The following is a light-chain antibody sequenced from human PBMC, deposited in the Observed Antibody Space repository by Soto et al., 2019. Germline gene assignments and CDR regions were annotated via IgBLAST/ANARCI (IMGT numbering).Light chain of an antibody. Sequence: EIVLTQSPATLSLSPGERATLSCRASQSINRHLAWYRQKPGQAPRLLIYDASNRATGIPARFSGSGSGTDFTLTISSLEPADFGVYYCQQRSNWPPVTFGGGTKVEIK. CDR2: DAS. J-gene: IGKJ4*01. CDR3: QQRSNWPPVT. CDR1: QSINRH. V-gene: IGKV3-11*01.